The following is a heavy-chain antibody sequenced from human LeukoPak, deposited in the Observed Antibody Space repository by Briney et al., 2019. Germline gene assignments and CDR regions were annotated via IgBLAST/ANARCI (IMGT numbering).Heavy chain of an antibody. V-gene: IGHV4-31*03. CDR3: ARDSTTFGVVYGMDV. J-gene: IGHJ6*02. CDR1: GGSISSGGYY. Sequence: SETLSLTCTVSGGSISSGGYYWSWIRQHPGKGLEWIGYIYYSGSTYYNPSLKSRVTISVDTSKNQFSLKLSSVTAADTAVYYCARDSTTFGVVYGMDVWGQGTTVTVSS. CDR2: IYYSGST. D-gene: IGHD3-3*01.